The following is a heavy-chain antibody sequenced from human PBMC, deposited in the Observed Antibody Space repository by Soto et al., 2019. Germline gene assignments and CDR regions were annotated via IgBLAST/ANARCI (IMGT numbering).Heavy chain of an antibody. Sequence: QVQLQESGPGLVKPSQTLSLTCTVSGGSISNGGYYWSWIRQHPGKGLEWIGDIYYSGSTYYNPSIKSRVTISVDTSKNQFSLKLSSVTAADTAVYYCARVVSSECGGDCYLGDYYFDYWGQGTLVTVSS. CDR2: IYYSGST. V-gene: IGHV4-31*03. D-gene: IGHD2-21*01. J-gene: IGHJ4*02. CDR3: ARVVSSECGGDCYLGDYYFDY. CDR1: GGSISNGGYY.